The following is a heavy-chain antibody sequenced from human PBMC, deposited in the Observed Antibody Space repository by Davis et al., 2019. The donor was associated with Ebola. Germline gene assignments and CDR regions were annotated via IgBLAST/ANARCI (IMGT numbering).Heavy chain of an antibody. CDR1: GFTFSSYS. J-gene: IGHJ6*02. D-gene: IGHD6-19*01. CDR2: ISSSSGYI. Sequence: PGGSLRLSCAASGFTFSSYSMNWVRQAPGKGLEWVSSISSSSGYIYYADSVKGRFTISRDNAKNSLYLQMNSLRAEDTAVYYCARAVGGYYYGMDVWGQGTTVTVSS. CDR3: ARAVGGYYYGMDV. V-gene: IGHV3-21*01.